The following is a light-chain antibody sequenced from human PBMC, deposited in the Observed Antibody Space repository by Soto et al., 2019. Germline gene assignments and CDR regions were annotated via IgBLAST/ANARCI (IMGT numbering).Light chain of an antibody. CDR3: EQYYNNAPFT. CDR2: WAS. Sequence: DIVMTQSPDSLAVSLGERATINCKSSQSVLYSSNNKNYLAWYQQKPGQPPRLLIYWASTRDSGVTDRFSGSGSGTDSTLSISSLQAEDVVVYYCEQYYNNAPFTFGQGTKVEIK. J-gene: IGKJ2*01. V-gene: IGKV4-1*01. CDR1: QSVLYSSNNKNY.